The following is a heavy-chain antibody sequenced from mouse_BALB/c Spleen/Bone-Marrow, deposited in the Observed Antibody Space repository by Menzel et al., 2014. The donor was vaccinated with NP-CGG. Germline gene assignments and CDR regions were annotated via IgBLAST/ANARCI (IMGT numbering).Heavy chain of an antibody. CDR1: GYTFTSYW. Sequence: QVQLKESGAELAKPGASVKMSCKASGYTFTSYWMHWVKQRPGQGLEWIGYINPSTGYTEYNQKFKDKATLTADKSSSTAYMQLSSLTSEDSAVYYCTRMGVWGWGQGTSVTVSS. CDR3: TRMGVWG. V-gene: IGHV1-7*01. D-gene: IGHD2-10*02. J-gene: IGHJ4*01. CDR2: INPSTGYT.